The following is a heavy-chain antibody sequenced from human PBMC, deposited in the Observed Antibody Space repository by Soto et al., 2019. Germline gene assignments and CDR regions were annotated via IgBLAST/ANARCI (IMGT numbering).Heavy chain of an antibody. J-gene: IGHJ4*02. CDR3: ARETGVTNWPSFDY. CDR1: GFTFSSYW. D-gene: IGHD4-17*01. Sequence: EVQLVESGGDLVQPGGSLRLSCAASGFTFSSYWMSWVRQAPGKGLEWVANIKQDGSEKYYVDSVKGRFTISRDNAKNSLYLQMNSLRAEDTAVYYYARETGVTNWPSFDYWGQGTLVTVSS. CDR2: IKQDGSEK. V-gene: IGHV3-7*03.